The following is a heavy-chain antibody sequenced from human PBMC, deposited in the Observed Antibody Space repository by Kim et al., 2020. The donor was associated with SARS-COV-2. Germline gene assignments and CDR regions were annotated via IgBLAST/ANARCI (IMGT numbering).Heavy chain of an antibody. Sequence: ASVKVSCKASGYTFTSYAMHWVRQAPGQRLEWMGWINTDNRNTKYSQKFQGRVTITRDTSASTAYMELSSLRSEDTAMYYCATSYSSGWYDYWGQGTLVT. V-gene: IGHV1-3*04. CDR2: INTDNRNT. CDR3: ATSYSSGWYDY. CDR1: GYTFTSYA. D-gene: IGHD6-19*01. J-gene: IGHJ4*02.